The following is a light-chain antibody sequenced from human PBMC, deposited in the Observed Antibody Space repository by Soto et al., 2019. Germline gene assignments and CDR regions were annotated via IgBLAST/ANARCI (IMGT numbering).Light chain of an antibody. V-gene: IGKV3D-11*01. CDR1: QCVSSY. Sequence: EIVLTQSPATLSLSPGERATLFRRASQCVSSYLAWYQKKSGQPPRLLIYDASNRATGIPARFSGGGPGTDFTLTISSLEPEDFAVYYCQQRNNWLTFGGGTKVEIK. J-gene: IGKJ4*01. CDR3: QQRNNWLT. CDR2: DAS.